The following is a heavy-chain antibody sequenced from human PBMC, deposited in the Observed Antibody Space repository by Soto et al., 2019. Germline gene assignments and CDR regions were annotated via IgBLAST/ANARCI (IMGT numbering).Heavy chain of an antibody. V-gene: IGHV1-69*06. Sequence: QVQLVQSGAEVKKPGSSVTVSCKASGGTFSSYAISWVRQAPGQGLEWMGGIIPIFGTANYAQKFQGRVTITADKSTSTVYMELSSLRSEYTAVYYCARVGIAAAGRSLFDYWGQGTLVAVSS. D-gene: IGHD6-13*01. CDR1: GGTFSSYA. J-gene: IGHJ4*02. CDR3: ARVGIAAAGRSLFDY. CDR2: IIPIFGTA.